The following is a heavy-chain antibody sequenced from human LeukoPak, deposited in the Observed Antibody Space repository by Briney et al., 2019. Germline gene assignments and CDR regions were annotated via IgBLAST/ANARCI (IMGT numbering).Heavy chain of an antibody. CDR1: GFTFSDYY. V-gene: IGHV3-11*04. CDR3: ARFSTPSGSYYSNWFDP. D-gene: IGHD3-10*01. Sequence: GGSLRLSCAASGFTFSDYYMSWIRQAPGKGLEWVSYISSSGSTIYYADSVKGRFTISRDNAKNSLYLQMNSLRAEDTAVYYCARFSTPSGSYYSNWFDPWGQGTLVTVSS. CDR2: ISSSGSTI. J-gene: IGHJ5*02.